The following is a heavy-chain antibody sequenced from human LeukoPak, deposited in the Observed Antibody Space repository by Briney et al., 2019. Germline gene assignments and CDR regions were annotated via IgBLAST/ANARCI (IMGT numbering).Heavy chain of an antibody. V-gene: IGHV4-4*07. CDR1: GGSISSYY. D-gene: IGHD3-3*01. CDR2: IYTSGST. CDR3: ARDSDYDFWSGSRYDYYMDV. Sequence: SETLSLTCTVTGGSISSYYWRWIRQPAGKGLEWIGRIYTSGSTNYNPSLKSRVTMSVDTSKNQFSLKLSSVTAADTAVYYCARDSDYDFWSGSRYDYYMDVWGKGTTVTVSS. J-gene: IGHJ6*03.